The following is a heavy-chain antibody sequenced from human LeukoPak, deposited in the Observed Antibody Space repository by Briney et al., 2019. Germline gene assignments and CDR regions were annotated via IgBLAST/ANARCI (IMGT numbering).Heavy chain of an antibody. V-gene: IGHV4-59*01. CDR2: IYYSGST. CDR3: ARGGIDPFDY. Sequence: PGGSLRLSCAASGFTFSSYSMNWVRQAPGKGLEWIGYIYYSGSTNYNPSLKSRVTISVDTSKNQFSLKLSSVTAADTAVYYCARGGIDPFDYWGQGTLVTVSS. CDR1: GFTFSSYS. J-gene: IGHJ4*02.